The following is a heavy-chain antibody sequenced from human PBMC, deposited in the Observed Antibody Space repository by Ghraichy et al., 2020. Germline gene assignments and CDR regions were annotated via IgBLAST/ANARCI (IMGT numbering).Heavy chain of an antibody. Sequence: SETLSLTCAVSGGSISSSNWWSWVRQPPGKGLEWIGEIYHSGSTNYNPSLKSRVTISVDKSKNQFSLKLSSVTAADTAVYYCARGGIQLRPLFFDIWGQGTMVTVSS. CDR3: ARGGIQLRPLFFDI. V-gene: IGHV4-4*02. D-gene: IGHD5-18*01. CDR1: GGSISSSNW. J-gene: IGHJ3*02. CDR2: IYHSGST.